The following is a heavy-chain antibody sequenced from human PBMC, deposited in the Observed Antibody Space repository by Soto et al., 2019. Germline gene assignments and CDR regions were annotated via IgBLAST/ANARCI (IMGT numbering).Heavy chain of an antibody. CDR3: ARGNEGASQVPSYYFDY. CDR2: ISSSSSTI. D-gene: IGHD1-26*01. V-gene: IGHV3-48*02. J-gene: IGHJ4*02. Sequence: EVQLVESGGGLVQPGGSLRLSCAASGFTFSSYSMNWVRQAPGKGLEWVSYISSSSSTIYYAYSVKGRFTISSDNAKNSLYLQMNSLRDEDTAVYYCARGNEGASQVPSYYFDYWGQGTLVTVSS. CDR1: GFTFSSYS.